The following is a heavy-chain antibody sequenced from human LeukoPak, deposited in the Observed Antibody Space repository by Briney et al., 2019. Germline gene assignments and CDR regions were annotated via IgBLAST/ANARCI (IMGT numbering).Heavy chain of an antibody. J-gene: IGHJ4*02. V-gene: IGHV4-34*01. D-gene: IGHD6-6*01. CDR1: GGSFSGYY. CDR3: ARGYLGYSSSSLHSSTMFDY. Sequence: SETLSLTCAVYGGSFSGYYWSWIRPPPGKGLEWIGEINHSGSTNYNPPLKSGVTISVDTSKNQFSLKLSSVTAAETAVYYYARGYLGYSSSSLHSSTMFDYWGQGTLVTVSS. CDR2: INHSGST.